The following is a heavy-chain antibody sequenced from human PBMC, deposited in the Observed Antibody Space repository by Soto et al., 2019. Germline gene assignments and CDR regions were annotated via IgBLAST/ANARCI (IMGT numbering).Heavy chain of an antibody. J-gene: IGHJ3*02. CDR2: ISSSGSTI. CDR1: GFTFSDYY. Sequence: GGSLRLSCAASGFTFSDYYMSWIRQAPGKGLEWVSYISSSGSTIYYADSVKGRFTISRDNAKNTLYLQMNSLRAEDTAVYYCAGLRVIFGVVTLPREEDAFDIWGQGTMVTVSS. V-gene: IGHV3-11*01. CDR3: AGLRVIFGVVTLPREEDAFDI. D-gene: IGHD3-3*01.